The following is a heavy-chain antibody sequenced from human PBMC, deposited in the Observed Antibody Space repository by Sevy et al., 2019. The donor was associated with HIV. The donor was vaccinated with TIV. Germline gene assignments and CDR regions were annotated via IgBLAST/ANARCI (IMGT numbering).Heavy chain of an antibody. V-gene: IGHV1-2*02. CDR3: ARGDSLVVPPVTVDY. Sequence: ASVKVSCKASGYTFTDYYIHWVRQAPGQGLEWMGWINPHIGGTNFAQKFQGRVTMTRDTSISTAYLDLSRLRSDDTAIYYCARGDSLVVPPVTVDYWGQGTLVTVSS. D-gene: IGHD2-15*01. CDR1: GYTFTDYY. J-gene: IGHJ4*02. CDR2: INPHIGGT.